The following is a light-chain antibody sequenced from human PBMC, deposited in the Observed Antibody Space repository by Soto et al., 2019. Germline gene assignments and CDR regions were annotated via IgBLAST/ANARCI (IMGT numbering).Light chain of an antibody. J-gene: IGLJ2*01. CDR3: SSYSSSSIVV. CDR1: SSDVGGYNY. CDR2: DVS. Sequence: QSVLTQPASVSGSPGQSITISCTGTSSDVGGYNYVSWYQQYPGKVPKLMIYDVSRPSGVSDRFSGSKSGNTASLIISGLQAEDEADYYCSSYSSSSIVVFGGGTKLTVL. V-gene: IGLV2-14*01.